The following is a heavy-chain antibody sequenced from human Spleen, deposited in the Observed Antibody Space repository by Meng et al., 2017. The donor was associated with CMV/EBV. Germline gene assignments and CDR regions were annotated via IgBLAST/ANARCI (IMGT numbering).Heavy chain of an antibody. V-gene: IGHV1-8*01. J-gene: IGHJ4*02. CDR2: MNPNSGNT. Sequence: ASVKVSCKASGYTFTSYDINWVRQATGQGLEWVGWMNPNSGNTGYAQKFQGRVTMTRNTSISTAYMELSSLRSEDTAVYYCAIGSIVGATVLFDHWGQGTLVTVSS. CDR1: GYTFTSYD. CDR3: AIGSIVGATVLFDH. D-gene: IGHD1-26*01.